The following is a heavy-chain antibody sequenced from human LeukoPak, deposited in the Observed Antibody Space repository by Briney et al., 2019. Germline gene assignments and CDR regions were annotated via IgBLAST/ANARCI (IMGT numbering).Heavy chain of an antibody. CDR1: GLTFGTYW. D-gene: IGHD1-26*01. Sequence: GRSLRLSCAPSGLTFGTYWMSCVRQPPGKGLEWVATIRQDGGETSYVDSVKGRSNIFRDNAKNSLLLQMNSLRADDTAVYYCARDKVQGATTGSSFHFWGGGTMVTVSS. V-gene: IGHV3-7*01. CDR3: ARDKVQGATTGSSFHF. J-gene: IGHJ3*01. CDR2: IRQDGGET.